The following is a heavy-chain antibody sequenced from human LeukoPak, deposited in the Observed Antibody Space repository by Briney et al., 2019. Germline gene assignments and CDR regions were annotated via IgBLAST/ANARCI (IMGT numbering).Heavy chain of an antibody. CDR1: GFTFSTFG. D-gene: IGHD3-16*01. Sequence: TGGSLRLSCAVSGFTFSTFGMSWVRQAPGKGLEWVSAISAIDNSTHYADSVKGRFSISRDYSKNTLCLQMNSLRAEDTAVYYCAKAGESGYYDYWGQGTLVTVSS. V-gene: IGHV3-23*01. J-gene: IGHJ4*02. CDR3: AKAGESGYYDY. CDR2: ISAIDNST.